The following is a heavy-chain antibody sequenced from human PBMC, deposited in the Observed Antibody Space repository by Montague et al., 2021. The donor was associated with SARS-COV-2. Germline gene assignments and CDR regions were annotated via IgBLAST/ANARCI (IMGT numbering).Heavy chain of an antibody. CDR1: GGSISNYY. CDR3: ASISRNSGFVGGFDI. D-gene: IGHD3-22*01. V-gene: IGHV4-59*01. Sequence: SETLSLTCSVYGGSISNYYWSWIRQPPGKGLEWIGYIYHRGNTKYNPSLKSPVTISIDTPKNQFSLRLSSVTAADTAVYYCASISRNSGFVGGFDIWGQGTLVTVSS. J-gene: IGHJ3*02. CDR2: IYHRGNT.